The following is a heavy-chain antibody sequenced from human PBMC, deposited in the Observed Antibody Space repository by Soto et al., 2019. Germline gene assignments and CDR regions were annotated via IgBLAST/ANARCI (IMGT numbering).Heavy chain of an antibody. D-gene: IGHD7-27*01. Sequence: EVQLLESGGRLVQPGGSLRLSCAVSGFTLSTFAMTWVRQAPGKGLECVSSISSSSSYIYYADSVKGRFTISRDNAKNSLYLQMNSLRAEDTAVYYCARVSRETGDFFDYWGQGTLVTVSS. CDR2: ISSSSSYI. CDR3: ARVSRETGDFFDY. J-gene: IGHJ4*02. V-gene: IGHV3-21*01. CDR1: GFTLSTFA.